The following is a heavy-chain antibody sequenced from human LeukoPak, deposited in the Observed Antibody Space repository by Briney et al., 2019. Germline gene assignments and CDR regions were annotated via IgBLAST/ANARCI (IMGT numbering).Heavy chain of an antibody. CDR2: INHSGST. V-gene: IGHV4-34*01. CDR3: ARGVAAAGIGPYYFDY. D-gene: IGHD6-13*01. CDR1: GVSFSGYY. Sequence: PSETLSLTCAVYGVSFSGYYWRWIRQPPGKGLEWIGEINHSGSTNYNPSLKSRVTISVDTSKNQFSLKLSSVTAADTAVYYCARGVAAAGIGPYYFDYWGQGTLVTVSS. J-gene: IGHJ4*02.